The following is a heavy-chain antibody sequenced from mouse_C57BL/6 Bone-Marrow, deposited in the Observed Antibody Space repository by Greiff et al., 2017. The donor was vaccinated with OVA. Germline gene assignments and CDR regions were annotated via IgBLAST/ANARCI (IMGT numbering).Heavy chain of an antibody. Sequence: EVQLVESGGDLVKPGGSLKLSCAASGFTFSSYGMSWVRQTPDQRLEWVATISSGGSYTYYPDSVKGRFTISRDNAKNTLYLQMSSLKSEDTAMYYCARHGTGFAYWGQGALVTVSA. CDR1: GFTFSSYG. V-gene: IGHV5-6*01. J-gene: IGHJ3*01. CDR2: ISSGGSYT. CDR3: ARHGTGFAY. D-gene: IGHD2-14*01.